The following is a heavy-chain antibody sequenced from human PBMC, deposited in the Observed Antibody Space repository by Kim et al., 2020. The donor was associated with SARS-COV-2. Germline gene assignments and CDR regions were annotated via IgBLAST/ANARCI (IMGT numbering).Heavy chain of an antibody. Sequence: GGSLRLSCAASGFTFSSYSMNWVRQAPGKGLEWVSYISSSSSTIYYADSVKGRFTISRDNAKNSLYLQMNSLRDEDTAVYYCARVPLWFGEFDAFDIWGQGTVVTFSS. CDR2: ISSSSSTI. D-gene: IGHD3-10*01. CDR3: ARVPLWFGEFDAFDI. V-gene: IGHV3-48*02. CDR1: GFTFSSYS. J-gene: IGHJ3*02.